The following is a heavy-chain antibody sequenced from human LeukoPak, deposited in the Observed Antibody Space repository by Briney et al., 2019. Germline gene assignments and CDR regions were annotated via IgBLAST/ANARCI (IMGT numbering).Heavy chain of an antibody. CDR2: IYYSGST. CDR1: GGSISSYY. D-gene: IGHD3-22*01. J-gene: IGHJ4*02. V-gene: IGHV4-59*01. Sequence: SETLSLTCTVSGGSISSYYWSWIRQPPGKGLEWIGYIYYSGSTNYNPSLKSRVTISVDTSKNQFSLKLSSVTAADMAVYYCARIPNYYDSSGYFDYWGQGTLVTVSP. CDR3: ARIPNYYDSSGYFDY.